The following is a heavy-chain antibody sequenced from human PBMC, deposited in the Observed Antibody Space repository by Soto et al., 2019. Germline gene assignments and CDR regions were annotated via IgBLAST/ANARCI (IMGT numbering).Heavy chain of an antibody. J-gene: IGHJ4*01. CDR3: ARLGGYYQAFDY. CDR2: INHSGSA. D-gene: IGHD3-22*01. CDR1: GGSFSGYI. V-gene: IGHV4-34*01. Sequence: SETLSLTCDVYGGSFSGYIWTWIRQTPGKGLQWIGQINHSGSANYNPSLKSRLTISVDASKSQLSLNLRSVTAADTAVYFCARLGGYYQAFDYWGHGALVTVSS.